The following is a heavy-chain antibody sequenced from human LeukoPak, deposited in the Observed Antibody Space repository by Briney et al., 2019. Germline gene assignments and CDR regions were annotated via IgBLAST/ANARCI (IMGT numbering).Heavy chain of an antibody. CDR1: GYTFTSYY. J-gene: IGHJ4*02. CDR2: MNPNSGNT. CDR3: ARANGGYDY. Sequence: ASVKVSCKASGYTFTSYYMHWVRQATGQGLEWMGWMNPNSGNTGYAQKFQGRVTITRNTSISTAYMELSSLRSEDTAVYYCARANGGYDYWGQGTLVTVSS. D-gene: IGHD5-18*01. V-gene: IGHV1-8*03.